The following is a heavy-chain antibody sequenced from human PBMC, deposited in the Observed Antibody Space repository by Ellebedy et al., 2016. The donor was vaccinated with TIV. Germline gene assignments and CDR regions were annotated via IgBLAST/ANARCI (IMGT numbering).Heavy chain of an antibody. V-gene: IGHV3-23*01. Sequence: GESLKISCAASGFNFSNYAMTWVRQAPGKGLEWVSALSGNGGSTYYKDSVKGRFTIPRDNSKNTLYLQVNSLRAEDTAIYFCAKGISTSSNWFYWYYGMDVWGQGTTVTVS. CDR3: AKGISTSSNWFYWYYGMDV. CDR1: GFNFSNYA. CDR2: LSGNGGST. D-gene: IGHD6-13*01. J-gene: IGHJ6*02.